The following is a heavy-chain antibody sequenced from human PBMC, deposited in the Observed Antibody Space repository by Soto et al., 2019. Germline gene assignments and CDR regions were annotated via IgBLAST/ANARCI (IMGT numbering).Heavy chain of an antibody. CDR1: GYTFTSYG. CDR2: ISAHNGNT. D-gene: IGHD1-1*01. J-gene: IGHJ4*02. Sequence: QVHLVQSGAEVKKPGASVKVSCKASGYTFTSYGITWVRQAPGQGLEWMGWISAHNGNTDYAQKLQGSVIVTRDTSPSTVYMELRSLISDDTAVYYCARGRYGDYWGQGALVTVSS. V-gene: IGHV1-18*01. CDR3: ARGRYGDY.